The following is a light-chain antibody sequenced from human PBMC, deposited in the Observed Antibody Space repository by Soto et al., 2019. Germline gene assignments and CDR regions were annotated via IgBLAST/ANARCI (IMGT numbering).Light chain of an antibody. V-gene: IGLV2-14*01. J-gene: IGLJ2*01. CDR3: SSYTSSSTLVV. CDR1: SSDVGGYKY. Sequence: QSALTQPASVSGSPGQSITISCTGTSSDVGGYKYVSWYQQYPGKAPKFMIYDVNNRPSGVSDRFSGSKSGNTASLTISGLQAEDEADYYCSSYTSSSTLVVFGGGTKLTVL. CDR2: DVN.